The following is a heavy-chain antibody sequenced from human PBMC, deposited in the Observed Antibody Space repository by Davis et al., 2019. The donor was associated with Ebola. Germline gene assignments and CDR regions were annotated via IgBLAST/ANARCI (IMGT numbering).Heavy chain of an antibody. CDR3: ARDRPIPYYEYLWGTYFDH. V-gene: IGHV4-61*01. Sequence: SETLSLTCTVSGGSVSSGSYYWSWIRQPPGKGLEWIGYIYDSGSTNYNPSLKSRVSISLDTSKNQFSLNLRYLTAADTAVYYCARDRPIPYYEYLWGTYFDHWGQGALVTVSS. D-gene: IGHD3-16*01. J-gene: IGHJ4*02. CDR2: IYDSGST. CDR1: GGSVSSGSYY.